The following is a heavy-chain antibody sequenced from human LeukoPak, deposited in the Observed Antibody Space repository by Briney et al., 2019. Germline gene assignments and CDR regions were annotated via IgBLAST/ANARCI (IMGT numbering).Heavy chain of an antibody. CDR1: GFTFNNYA. D-gene: IGHD4-17*01. Sequence: GGSLRLSCAASGFTFNNYAVNWVRQAPGKGLEWVSCISGGGSTTYYADSAKGRFTISRDNSQNTLYLQMNSLRAEDTAVYYCARDYADYVGYFFFDYWGQGTLVTVSS. CDR2: ISGGGSTT. CDR3: ARDYADYVGYFFFDY. V-gene: IGHV3-23*01. J-gene: IGHJ4*02.